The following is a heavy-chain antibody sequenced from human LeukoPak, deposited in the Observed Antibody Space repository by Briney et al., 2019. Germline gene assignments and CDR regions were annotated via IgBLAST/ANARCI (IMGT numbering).Heavy chain of an antibody. J-gene: IGHJ3*02. V-gene: IGHV3-23*01. CDR3: AKDIGGYDYGGNSRHDAFDI. CDR1: GFIFSGYA. Sequence: GGSLRLSCAASGFIFSGYAMTWVRQAPGKGPEWVSAISGSGDNTYYVDSVKGRFTISRDNAKNSLYLQMNSLRAEDTALYYCAKDIGGYDYGGNSRHDAFDIWGQGTMVTVSS. CDR2: ISGSGDNT. D-gene: IGHD4-23*01.